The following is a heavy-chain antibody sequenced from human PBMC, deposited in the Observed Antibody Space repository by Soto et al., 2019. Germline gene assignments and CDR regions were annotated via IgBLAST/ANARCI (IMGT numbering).Heavy chain of an antibody. J-gene: IGHJ4*02. CDR3: ARASGHIYATLHGPFDH. CDR1: GFTFNRHP. CDR2: ISHDGNNK. V-gene: IGHV3-30-3*01. D-gene: IGHD2-8*01. Sequence: QVQLVESGGGVVQPGRSLRLSCAASGFTFNRHPLYWVRQAPGKGLEWVAVISHDGNNKYYADSVKGRFTISRDNSMNMLYLQMHGLRTEDTAIFYCARASGHIYATLHGPFDHWGQGALVTVSS.